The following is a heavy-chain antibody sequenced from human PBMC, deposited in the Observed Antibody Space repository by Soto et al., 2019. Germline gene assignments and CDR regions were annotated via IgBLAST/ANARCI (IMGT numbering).Heavy chain of an antibody. CDR1: GFTFSSYA. V-gene: IGHV3-64*01. CDR2: ISSNGAST. J-gene: IGHJ4*02. Sequence: EVQLVESGGGLVQPGGSLRLSCEASGFTFSSYAMHWVRQAPGKGLEYVSAISSNGASTYYTNSVKGRFTISRDNSKNTLYLQMGSLRAEDMAVYYCARVVAQYHLLDYFDYWGQGTLVTVSS. CDR3: ARVVAQYHLLDYFDY. D-gene: IGHD2-2*01.